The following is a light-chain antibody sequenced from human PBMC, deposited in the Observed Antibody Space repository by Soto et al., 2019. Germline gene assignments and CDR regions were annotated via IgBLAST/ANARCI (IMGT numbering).Light chain of an antibody. CDR2: GAS. Sequence: EIVLTQSPGTLSLSPGDRATLSCRASQSVDTSYLGWYQQKPGQAPRLLIYGASSRATGIPDRFSGSGSGTDFTLTISSLEPADFAIYYCQQRSSWPLTFGGGTKVDIK. J-gene: IGKJ4*01. CDR3: QQRSSWPLT. CDR1: QSVDTSY. V-gene: IGKV3D-20*02.